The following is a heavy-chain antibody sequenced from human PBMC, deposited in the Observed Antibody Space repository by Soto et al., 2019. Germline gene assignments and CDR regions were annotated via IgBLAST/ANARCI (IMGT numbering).Heavy chain of an antibody. V-gene: IGHV1-18*01. Sequence: ASVKVSCKATGYNFTSYGITWVRQARGQGLEWMGWISVYNGNTNYAQKLQGRVTLTTETSTSTAYIDPRSQRSGDTSVDYWARFKLGRSDDILTGYNWFDPWG. CDR1: GYNFTSYG. CDR2: ISVYNGNT. CDR3: ARFKLGRSDDILTGYNWFDP. J-gene: IGHJ5*02. D-gene: IGHD3-9*01.